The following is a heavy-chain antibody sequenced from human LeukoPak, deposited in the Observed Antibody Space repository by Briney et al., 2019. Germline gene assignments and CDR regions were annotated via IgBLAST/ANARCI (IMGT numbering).Heavy chain of an antibody. J-gene: IGHJ4*02. CDR1: GFTFSSYW. V-gene: IGHV3-7*01. CDR2: IKQDGSEK. D-gene: IGHD3-10*01. Sequence: GGSLRLSCAASGFTFSSYWMSWVRQAPGKGLEWVANIKQDGSEKYYVDSVKGRFTISRDNAKNSLYLQMNSLRAEDTAVYYCARDRRVLLWFGESDYWGQGTLVTVSS. CDR3: ARDRRVLLWFGESDY.